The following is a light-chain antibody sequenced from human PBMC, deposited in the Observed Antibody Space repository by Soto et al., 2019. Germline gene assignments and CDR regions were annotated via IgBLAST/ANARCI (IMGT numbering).Light chain of an antibody. Sequence: ILMTQSPATLSVSPGERATRSCRASQSVSSNLAWYQQKPGQAPRLLIYGASTRATGIPARFSGSGSGTEFTLTISSLQSEDFAVYYCQQYNNWWTFGQGTKVDIK. CDR1: QSVSSN. V-gene: IGKV3-15*01. CDR2: GAS. CDR3: QQYNNWWT. J-gene: IGKJ1*01.